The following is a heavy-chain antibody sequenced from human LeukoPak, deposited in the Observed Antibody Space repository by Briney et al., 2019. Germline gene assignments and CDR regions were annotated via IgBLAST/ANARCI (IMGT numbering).Heavy chain of an antibody. CDR3: ARWDRVSVTGRGGFDS. Sequence: PSETLSLTCSVSGGSISSSSYYWGWIRQPPGKGLEWIGSIYNSGSAIYNPSLRGRVTISVDTSKNQFSLKLSSVTAADTAVYYCARWDRVSVTGRGGFDSWGQGTLVTVSS. D-gene: IGHD6-19*01. CDR1: GGSISSSSYY. J-gene: IGHJ4*02. CDR2: IYNSGSA. V-gene: IGHV4-39*01.